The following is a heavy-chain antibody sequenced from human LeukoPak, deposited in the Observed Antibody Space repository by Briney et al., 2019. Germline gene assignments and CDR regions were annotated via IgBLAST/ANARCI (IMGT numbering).Heavy chain of an antibody. J-gene: IGHJ6*02. Sequence: ASVKVSCKASGCTFTIYYMHWVRQAPGQGLEWMGIIDPSGGSTSYAQKFQGRVTMTRDTSTSTVYMELSSLTSEDTAVYYCAKSKGRMDVWGQGTTVTVSS. V-gene: IGHV1-46*01. CDR2: IDPSGGST. CDR1: GCTFTIYY. CDR3: AKSKGRMDV.